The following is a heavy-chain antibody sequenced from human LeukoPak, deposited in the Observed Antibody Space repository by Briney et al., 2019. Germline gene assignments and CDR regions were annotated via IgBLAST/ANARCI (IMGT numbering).Heavy chain of an antibody. CDR1: GGTFSSYA. J-gene: IGHJ4*02. CDR2: IIPILGIA. CDR3: ARDRSTTVTNHGDDY. Sequence: ASVKVSCKASGGTFSSYAISWVRQAPGQGLEWMGRIIPILGIANYAQKFQGRVTITADKSTSTAYMELGSLRSEDTAVYYCARDRSTTVTNHGDDYWGQETLVTVSS. V-gene: IGHV1-69*04. D-gene: IGHD4-17*01.